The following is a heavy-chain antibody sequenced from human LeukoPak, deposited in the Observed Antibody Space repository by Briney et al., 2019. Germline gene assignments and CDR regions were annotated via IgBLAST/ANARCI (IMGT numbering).Heavy chain of an antibody. CDR2: INPNSGGT. J-gene: IGHJ4*02. Sequence: ASVKVSCKASGYTFTGYYMHWVRQAPGQGLEWMGWINPNSGGTNYAQKFQGRVTMARDTSISTAYMELSRLRSDDTAVYYCARTYSSSWYTPYYFDYWGQGTLVTVSS. V-gene: IGHV1-2*02. CDR1: GYTFTGYY. CDR3: ARTYSSSWYTPYYFDY. D-gene: IGHD6-13*01.